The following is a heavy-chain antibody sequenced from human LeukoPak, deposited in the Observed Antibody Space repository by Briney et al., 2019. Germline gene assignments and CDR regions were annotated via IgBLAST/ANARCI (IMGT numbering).Heavy chain of an antibody. D-gene: IGHD6-6*01. CDR2: INHSGST. CDR1: GGSFSGYY. V-gene: IGHV4-34*01. J-gene: IGHJ4*02. CDR3: AREGLEYSSSSPLDY. Sequence: SETLSLTCAVYGGSFSGYYWSWIRQPPGKGLEWIGEINHSGSTNYNPSLKSRVTISVDTSKNQFSLKVNSVTAADTAVYYCAREGLEYSSSSPLDYWGQGTLVTVSS.